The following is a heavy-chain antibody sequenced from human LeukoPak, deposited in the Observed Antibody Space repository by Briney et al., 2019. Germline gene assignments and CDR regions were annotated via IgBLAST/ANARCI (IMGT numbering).Heavy chain of an antibody. V-gene: IGHV1-69*13. CDR2: IIPIFGTA. Sequence: ASVKVSCKASGGTFSSYAISWVRQAPGQGLEWMGGIIPIFGTANYAQKFQGRATVTADESTSTAYMELSSLRSEDTAVYYCAKSSGQTQYYYYYYMDVWGKGTTVTVSS. D-gene: IGHD6-19*01. J-gene: IGHJ6*03. CDR3: AKSSGQTQYYYYYYMDV. CDR1: GGTFSSYA.